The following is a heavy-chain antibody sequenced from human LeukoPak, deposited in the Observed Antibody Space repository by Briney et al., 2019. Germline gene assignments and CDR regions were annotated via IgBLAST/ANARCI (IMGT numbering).Heavy chain of an antibody. J-gene: IGHJ3*02. D-gene: IGHD1-20*01. Sequence: SQTLSLTCTVSGGFISSGSYYWSWIRQPAGKGLEWIGRIYTSGSTNYNPSLKSRVTISVDTSKNQFSLKLSPVTAADTAVYYCARDSTETLYNWNGDAFDIWGQGTMVTVSS. CDR1: GGFISSGSYY. CDR3: ARDSTETLYNWNGDAFDI. CDR2: IYTSGST. V-gene: IGHV4-61*02.